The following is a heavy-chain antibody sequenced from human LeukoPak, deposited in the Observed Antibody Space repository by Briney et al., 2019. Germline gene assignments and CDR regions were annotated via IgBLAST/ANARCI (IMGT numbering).Heavy chain of an antibody. J-gene: IGHJ4*02. V-gene: IGHV3-23*01. CDR1: GFTFSTYA. Sequence: GGSLRLSCAASGFTFSTYAMSWVRQAPGKGLEWVSAISPSGGITYYEDSVKGRFTISRDNSKNTLYLQMNSLRAEDTAVYYCAKGVNYFVLEYWGQGTLSPSPQ. CDR2: ISPSGGIT. CDR3: AKGVNYFVLEY. D-gene: IGHD3-10*02.